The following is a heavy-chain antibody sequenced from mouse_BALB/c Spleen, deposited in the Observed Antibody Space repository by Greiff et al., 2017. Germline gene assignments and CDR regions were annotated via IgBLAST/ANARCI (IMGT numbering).Heavy chain of an antibody. J-gene: IGHJ1*01. CDR3: ASGAGYWYFDV. CDR1: GFTFSSFG. V-gene: IGHV5-17*02. Sequence: EVQGVESGGGLVQPGGSRKLSCAASGFTFSSFGMHWVRQAPEKGLEWVAYISSGSSTIYYADTVKGRFTISRDNPKNTLFLQMTSLRSEDTAMYYCASGAGYWYFDVWGAGTTVTVSS. CDR2: ISSGSSTI.